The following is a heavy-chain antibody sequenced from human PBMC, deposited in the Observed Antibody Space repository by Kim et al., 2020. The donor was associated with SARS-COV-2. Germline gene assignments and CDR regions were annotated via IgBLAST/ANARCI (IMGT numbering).Heavy chain of an antibody. J-gene: IGHJ6*02. CDR2: SNPDGSST. CDR3: ARGAYYGMDV. V-gene: IGHV3-74*01. Sequence: GGSLRLSCAASGFTFSGYGMHWVRQAPGKGLVWVSRSNPDGSSTFYADSVKGQFTISRDNAKNTPYLQMNSLRAEDTAVYYCARGAYYGMDVWGQGTTVTVSS. CDR1: GFTFSGYG.